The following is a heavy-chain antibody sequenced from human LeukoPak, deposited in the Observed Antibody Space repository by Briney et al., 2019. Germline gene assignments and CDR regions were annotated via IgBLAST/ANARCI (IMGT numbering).Heavy chain of an antibody. Sequence: SETLSLTCTVSGGSISSGGYSWTWIRQVPGKGLEWIGYIYYSGSIYHNPSLESRVTMSVDTSRNQFSLKLSSVTAADTAVYYCARGHYGSGSYYRAAYFDYWGQGTLVTVSS. CDR1: GGSISSGGYS. V-gene: IGHV4-31*03. J-gene: IGHJ4*02. CDR3: ARGHYGSGSYYRAAYFDY. CDR2: IYYSGSI. D-gene: IGHD3-10*01.